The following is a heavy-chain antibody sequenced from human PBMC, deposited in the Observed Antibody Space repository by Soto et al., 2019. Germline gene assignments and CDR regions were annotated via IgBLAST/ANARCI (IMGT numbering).Heavy chain of an antibody. D-gene: IGHD4-17*01. Sequence: PGGSLRLSCAASGFIFSNAWINWVRQAPGKGLDLVGCVKSKTDGGTTYFAAPVKGRFAISRDDLKNMVYLEMNSLKTEDTAIYYCTTDSYMTNIIVRFDYWGHGTLVTVSS. J-gene: IGHJ4*01. CDR3: TTDSYMTNIIVRFDY. CDR2: VKSKTDGGTT. CDR1: GFIFSNAW. V-gene: IGHV3-15*07.